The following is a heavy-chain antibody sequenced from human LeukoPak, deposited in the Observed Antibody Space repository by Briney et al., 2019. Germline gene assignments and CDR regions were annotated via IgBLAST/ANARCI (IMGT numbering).Heavy chain of an antibody. Sequence: SETLSLTCTVSGGSISSHYWSWIRQPTGKGLEWIGYIYYTGSSNNNPSLKSRVTISVDMSKNQFSLKLSSVTAADTAVYYCARVPASSPLHFDYWGQGTLVTVSS. CDR3: ARVPASSPLHFDY. CDR1: GGSISSHY. CDR2: IYYTGSS. D-gene: IGHD2-2*01. J-gene: IGHJ4*02. V-gene: IGHV4-59*11.